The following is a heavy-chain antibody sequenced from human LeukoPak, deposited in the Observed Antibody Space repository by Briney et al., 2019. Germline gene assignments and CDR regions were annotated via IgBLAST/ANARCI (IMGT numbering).Heavy chain of an antibody. V-gene: IGHV3-21*01. D-gene: IGHD2-2*01. CDR2: ISSSSSYI. CDR1: GFTFSSYS. J-gene: IGHJ4*02. Sequence: GGSLRLSCAASGFTFSSYSMNWVRQAPGKGLEWVSSISSSSSYIYYADSVKGRFTISRDNAKNSLYPQMNSLRAEDTAVYYCARALAYCSSTSCQHDAFDYWGQGTLVTVSS. CDR3: ARALAYCSSTSCQHDAFDY.